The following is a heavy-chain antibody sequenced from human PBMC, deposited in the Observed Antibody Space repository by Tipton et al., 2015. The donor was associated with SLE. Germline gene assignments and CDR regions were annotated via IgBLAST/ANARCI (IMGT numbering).Heavy chain of an antibody. CDR2: IYYSGST. V-gene: IGHV4-59*11. J-gene: IGHJ6*03. CDR3: ARVGVAATTGYYYYYMDV. CDR1: GGSISSHY. D-gene: IGHD1-26*01. Sequence: TLSLTCTVSGGSISSHYWSWIRQPPGKGLEWIGYIYYSGSTNYNPPLKSRVTISVDTSKNQFSLKLSSVTAADTAVYYCARVGVAATTGYYYYYMDVWGKRTTVTVSS.